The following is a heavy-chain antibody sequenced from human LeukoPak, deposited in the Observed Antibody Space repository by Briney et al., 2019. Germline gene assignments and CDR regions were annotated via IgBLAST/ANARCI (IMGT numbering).Heavy chain of an antibody. J-gene: IGHJ6*03. CDR1: GGSFSGYY. Sequence: SETLSLTCAVYGGSFSGYYWSWIRQPPGKGLEWIGEINHSGSTNYNPSLKSRVTISVDTSKNQFSLKLSSVTAADTAVYYCARGHTNYDFWSGYYSYYYYMDVWGKGTTVTVSS. CDR2: INHSGST. D-gene: IGHD3-3*01. CDR3: ARGHTNYDFWSGYYSYYYYMDV. V-gene: IGHV4-34*01.